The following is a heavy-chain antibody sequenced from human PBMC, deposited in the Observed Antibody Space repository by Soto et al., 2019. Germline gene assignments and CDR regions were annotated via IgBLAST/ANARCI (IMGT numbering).Heavy chain of an antibody. J-gene: IGHJ6*03. Sequence: QVQLVQSGAEVKKPGASVKVSCKASGYTFTGYYMHWVRQAPGQGLEWMGWFNPNSGGTNYAQKFQGWVTITRDTPISTAYMELSRLRSDDTAVYYCARGNPYYYYMDVWGKGTTVTVSS. CDR3: ARGNPYYYYMDV. V-gene: IGHV1-2*04. CDR2: FNPNSGGT. CDR1: GYTFTGYY.